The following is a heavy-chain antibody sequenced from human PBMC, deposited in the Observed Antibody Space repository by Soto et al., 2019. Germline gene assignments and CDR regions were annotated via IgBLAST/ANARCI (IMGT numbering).Heavy chain of an antibody. D-gene: IGHD6-19*01. Sequence: EVQLLESGGGLVQPGGSLRLSCAASGFTFSSYAMSWVRQAPGKGLEWVSAISGSGGSTYYADSVKGRFTISRDNSKNTLYLQMNSLRAEDTAVYYCAKHVMQWLPPYDAFDIWGQGTMVTVSS. V-gene: IGHV3-23*01. CDR2: ISGSGGST. CDR3: AKHVMQWLPPYDAFDI. CDR1: GFTFSSYA. J-gene: IGHJ3*02.